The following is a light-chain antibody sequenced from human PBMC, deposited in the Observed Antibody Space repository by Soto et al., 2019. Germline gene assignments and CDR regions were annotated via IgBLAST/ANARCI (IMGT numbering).Light chain of an antibody. V-gene: IGKV3-20*01. CDR1: QSVTANY. Sequence: VLTQSPGTLSLSPGDRATLSCRASQSVTANYLAWYQQKPGQAPRLLIYGASSRATDIPDRFSGSGSGTDFTLTITRVEPEEFAVYFCQQYGSSPRTFGGGTKVEIK. J-gene: IGKJ4*01. CDR2: GAS. CDR3: QQYGSSPRT.